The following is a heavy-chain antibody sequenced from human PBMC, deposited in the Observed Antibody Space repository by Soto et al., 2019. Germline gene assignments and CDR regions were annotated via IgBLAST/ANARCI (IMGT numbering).Heavy chain of an antibody. CDR2: IYYSGST. D-gene: IGHD6-13*01. J-gene: IGHJ4*02. Sequence: PSETLSLTCTVSGGSISSYYWSWIRQPPGKGLEWIGYIYYSGSTNYNPSLKSRVTISVDTSKNQFSLKLSSVTAADTAVYYCARFIPAAGTEIDYWGQGTQVTVSS. V-gene: IGHV4-59*01. CDR3: ARFIPAAGTEIDY. CDR1: GGSISSYY.